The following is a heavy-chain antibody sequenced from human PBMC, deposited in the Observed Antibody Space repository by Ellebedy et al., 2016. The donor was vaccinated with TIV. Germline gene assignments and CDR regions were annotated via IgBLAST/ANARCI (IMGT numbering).Heavy chain of an antibody. Sequence: GGSLRLXXAASGFTFSNDAMTWVRQAPGKGLEWVSTITGGVATTYYADSVKGRFTISRDNSKTTLYLQMNSLRAEDTAVYYCARGGLSYFDYWGQGTLVTVSS. CDR1: GFTFSNDA. V-gene: IGHV3-23*01. CDR2: ITGGVATT. D-gene: IGHD5-12*01. CDR3: ARGGLSYFDY. J-gene: IGHJ4*02.